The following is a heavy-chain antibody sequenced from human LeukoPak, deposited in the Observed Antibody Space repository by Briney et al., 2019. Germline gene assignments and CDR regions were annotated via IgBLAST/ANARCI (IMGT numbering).Heavy chain of an antibody. CDR1: GFTFSSYS. CDR3: VRDTFSPAAFDI. J-gene: IGHJ3*02. CDR2: ISTSSSYI. Sequence: PGGSLRLSCAASGFTFSSYSMNWVRQAPGKGLEWVSSISTSSSYIYSADSVKGRFTISRDNAKNSLYLQMNSLRAEDTAVYYCVRDTFSPAAFDIWGQGTMVTVSS. D-gene: IGHD3-16*01. V-gene: IGHV3-21*01.